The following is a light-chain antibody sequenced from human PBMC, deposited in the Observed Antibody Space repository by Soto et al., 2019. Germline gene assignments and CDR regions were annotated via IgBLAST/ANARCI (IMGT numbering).Light chain of an antibody. J-gene: IGKJ1*01. V-gene: IGKV3-20*01. CDR3: QQYGDSPVT. CDR2: DAS. Sequence: EIVVTQSPGTLSLSPGEIATLSCRASQSVNFYLAWYQQKPGQAPRLLISDASSRATDVPDRFSGSGSGTDFTLTITRLEPEDFAVYYCQQYGDSPVTFGQGTKVDIK. CDR1: QSVNFY.